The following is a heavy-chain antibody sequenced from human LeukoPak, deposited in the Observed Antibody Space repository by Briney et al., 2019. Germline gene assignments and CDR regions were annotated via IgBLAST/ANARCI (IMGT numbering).Heavy chain of an antibody. CDR1: GYTFTSYG. V-gene: IGHV1-18*01. CDR2: ISAYNGNT. D-gene: IGHD4-17*01. Sequence: ASVKVSCKASGYTFTSYGISWVRQAPGQGLEWMGWISAYNGNTNYAQKLQGRVTMTTDTSTSTAYMELRSLRSDDTAVYYCARSGPAPWYTETTCVGDYWGQGTLVTVSS. J-gene: IGHJ4*02. CDR3: ARSGPAPWYTETTCVGDY.